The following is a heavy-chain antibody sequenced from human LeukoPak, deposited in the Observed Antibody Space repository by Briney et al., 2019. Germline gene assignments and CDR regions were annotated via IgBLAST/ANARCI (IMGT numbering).Heavy chain of an antibody. V-gene: IGHV4-39*07. CDR3: ARDQWEFDY. D-gene: IGHD1-26*01. CDR2: ISYSGNT. Sequence: PSETLSLTCTVSGGSIISSDYHWGWVRQPPGKGLEWIGTISYSGNTDYNPSLRSRVTISVDTSKNQFSLKLSSVTAADTAVYYCARDQWEFDYWGQGTLVTVSS. CDR1: GGSIISSDYH. J-gene: IGHJ4*02.